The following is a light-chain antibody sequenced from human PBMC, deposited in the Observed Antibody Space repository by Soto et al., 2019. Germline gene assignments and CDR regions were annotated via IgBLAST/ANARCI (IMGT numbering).Light chain of an antibody. J-gene: IGKJ1*01. V-gene: IGKV1-5*01. Sequence: DNHLSLTPSTLSASVGDIVTITCRASQSISSWLAWYQQKPGKAPKLLIYDASSLESGVPSRFSGSGSGTEFTLTISCLQPYDFATYYCQQYHSYSQTFGQGTKLDIK. CDR1: QSISSW. CDR3: QQYHSYSQT. CDR2: DAS.